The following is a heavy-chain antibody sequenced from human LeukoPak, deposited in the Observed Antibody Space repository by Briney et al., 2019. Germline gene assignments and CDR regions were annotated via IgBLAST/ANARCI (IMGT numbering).Heavy chain of an antibody. D-gene: IGHD6-19*01. CDR1: GGSISSYY. CDR2: IYYSGST. CDR3: ARARTTYRYSSGWYFDY. J-gene: IGHJ4*02. Sequence: NSSETLSLTCTVSGGSISSYYWSWIRQPPGKGLEWIGYIYYSGSTYYNPSLKSRVTISVDTSKNQFSLKLSSVTAADTAVYYCARARTTYRYSSGWYFDYWGQGTLVTVSS. V-gene: IGHV4-30-4*08.